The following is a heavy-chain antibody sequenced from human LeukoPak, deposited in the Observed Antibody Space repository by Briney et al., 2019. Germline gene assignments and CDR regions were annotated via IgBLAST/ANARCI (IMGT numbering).Heavy chain of an antibody. CDR2: ISGSGGST. D-gene: IGHD3-9*01. V-gene: IGHV3-23*01. Sequence: GVSLRLSCAASGFTFSSYATSWVRQAPGKGLEWVSAISGSGGSTYYADSVKCRFTISRDNSKNTLYLQMNSLRAEDTAVYYCAKDPQYYDILTGYPAFDYWGQGTLVTVSS. CDR3: AKDPQYYDILTGYPAFDY. J-gene: IGHJ4*02. CDR1: GFTFSSYA.